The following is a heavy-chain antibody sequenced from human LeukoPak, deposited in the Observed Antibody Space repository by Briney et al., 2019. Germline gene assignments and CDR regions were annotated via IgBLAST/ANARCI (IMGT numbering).Heavy chain of an antibody. CDR3: ASLDTALIQTGGY. Sequence: GGSLRLSCVASGFPFSPIWMSWVRQAPGKGLEWVAMIKQTASETHYVDSVRGRFSISRDSAKSSLYLQMDSLKADDTAVCYCASLDTALIQTGGYWGQGTLVTVSS. D-gene: IGHD5-18*01. CDR1: GFPFSPIW. V-gene: IGHV3-7*01. CDR2: IKQTASET. J-gene: IGHJ4*02.